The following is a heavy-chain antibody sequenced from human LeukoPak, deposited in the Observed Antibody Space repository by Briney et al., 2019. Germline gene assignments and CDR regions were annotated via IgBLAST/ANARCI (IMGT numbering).Heavy chain of an antibody. J-gene: IGHJ4*02. D-gene: IGHD1-26*01. CDR1: GFTFSSYD. CDR2: ISANGLSA. CDR3: AREQTNLGFDF. V-gene: IGHV3-23*01. Sequence: PSGGSLILSCAVSGFTFSSYDMSWVRQVPGKGLEWVTGISANGLSAYYADSVKGRFTISRDNSKNTVYVQMNSLKAEDTALYYCAREQTNLGFDFWGQGTLVTVSS.